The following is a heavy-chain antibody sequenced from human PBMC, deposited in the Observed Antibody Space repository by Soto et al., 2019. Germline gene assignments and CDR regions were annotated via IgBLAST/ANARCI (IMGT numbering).Heavy chain of an antibody. V-gene: IGHV3-73*02. J-gene: IGHJ4*02. CDR1: GFTFSGPA. CDR2: IRRKAHNYAT. Sequence: EVQLVESGGGLVQPGGSLKLSCAASGFTFSGPALHWVRQASGKGLEWVGRIRRKAHNYATAYGASVKGRFTISRDDSKNTTYLQMNILKIEDTAVYYCTGQPHGCAAIDFWGQGTLITVSS. D-gene: IGHD2-21*01. CDR3: TGQPHGCAAIDF.